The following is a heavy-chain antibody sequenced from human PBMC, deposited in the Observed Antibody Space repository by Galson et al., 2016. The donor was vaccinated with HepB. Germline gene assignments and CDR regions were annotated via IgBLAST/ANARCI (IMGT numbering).Heavy chain of an antibody. J-gene: IGHJ3*02. CDR2: ISYSGNHK. V-gene: IGHV3-30*04. D-gene: IGHD2/OR15-2a*01. CDR3: ASLYSTSDGLDI. Sequence: SLRLSCAASGFSFSSDAMHWVRQAPGMGLEWVAVISYSGNHKYYADSVKGRFTISRDNSNNTLYVQMNSLRPEDTAVYYCASLYSTSDGLDIWGQGTMVTVSS. CDR1: GFSFSSDA.